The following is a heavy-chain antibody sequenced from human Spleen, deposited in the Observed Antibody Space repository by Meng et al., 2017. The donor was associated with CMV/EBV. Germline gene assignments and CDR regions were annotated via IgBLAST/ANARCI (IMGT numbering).Heavy chain of an antibody. CDR2: LYTGGTT. Sequence: GESLKISCEASAFSFDDYAMHWVRQVPGKGLEWVSVLYTGGTTYYADSVKGRFTISRDNSKNTLSLQMNSLRAEDTAVYFCARARTSGYSRPFDYWGQGTLVTVSS. D-gene: IGHD3-22*01. CDR1: AFSFDDYA. CDR3: ARARTSGYSRPFDY. V-gene: IGHV3-53*01. J-gene: IGHJ4*02.